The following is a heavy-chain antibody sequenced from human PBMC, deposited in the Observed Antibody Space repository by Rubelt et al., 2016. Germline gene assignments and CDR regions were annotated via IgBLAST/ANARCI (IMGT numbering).Heavy chain of an antibody. V-gene: IGHV5-51*01. D-gene: IGHD5-18*01. J-gene: IGHJ4*02. CDR3: AIGPVEGYTIPPLKY. CDR1: GYSVTNSW. Sequence: ISCKGSGYSVTNSWVGWVRQMPGNGLAWMGIVYPGDSDTRYSPSFEGQVTISADKSISTAYLQWNSLKASDTAIYYCAIGPVEGYTIPPLKYWGQGARVTVSS. CDR2: VYPGDSDT.